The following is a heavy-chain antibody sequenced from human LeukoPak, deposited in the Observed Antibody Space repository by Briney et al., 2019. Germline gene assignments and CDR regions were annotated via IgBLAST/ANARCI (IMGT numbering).Heavy chain of an antibody. CDR3: ARSGTIVVVTAEFDY. V-gene: IGHV1-69*13. Sequence: SVKVSCKASGGTFSSYAISWVRQAPGQGLEWMGGIIPIFGTANYAQKFQGRVTITADESTSTAYMELSSLRSEDTAVYYCARSGTIVVVTAEFDYWGQGTLVTVSS. CDR2: IIPIFGTA. J-gene: IGHJ4*02. D-gene: IGHD2-21*02. CDR1: GGTFSSYA.